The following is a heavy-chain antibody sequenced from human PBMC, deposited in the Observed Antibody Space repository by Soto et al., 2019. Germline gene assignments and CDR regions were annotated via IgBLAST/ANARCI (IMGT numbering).Heavy chain of an antibody. J-gene: IGHJ4*02. D-gene: IGHD1-1*01. CDR3: ARGLETATGFDY. CDR1: GFTFSRYA. Sequence: QVQVVESGGGVVQPGRSLKLSCVASGFTFSRYAMHWVRQAPGKGLEWVAVISYDGSKKYNADSVKGRFTIFRDNSKNTLYLQMNSLRVDDTAVYYCARGLETATGFDYWGQGTLVTVSS. CDR2: ISYDGSKK. V-gene: IGHV3-30-3*01.